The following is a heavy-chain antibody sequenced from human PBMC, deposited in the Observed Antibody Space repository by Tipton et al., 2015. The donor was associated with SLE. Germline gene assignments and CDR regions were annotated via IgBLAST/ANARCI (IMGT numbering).Heavy chain of an antibody. CDR3: ARRASDTAMVNY. CDR1: GFSISSGYY. D-gene: IGHD5-18*01. Sequence: TLSLTCAVSGFSISSGYYWGWIRQSPEKGLEWIGSISHSGNIYLNPSLKSRVTISVDTSKNQFSLKLSSVTAADTAVYYCARRASDTAMVNYWGQGTLVTVSS. J-gene: IGHJ4*02. V-gene: IGHV4-38-2*01. CDR2: ISHSGNI.